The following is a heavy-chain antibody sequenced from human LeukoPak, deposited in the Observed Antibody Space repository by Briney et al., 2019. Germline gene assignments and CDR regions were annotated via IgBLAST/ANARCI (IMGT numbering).Heavy chain of an antibody. Sequence: GGSLRLSCAASGFTFSSYAMSWVRQAPGKGLEWVSAISGSGGSTYYADSVKGRFTISRDNSKNTLYLQMNSLRAEDTAVYYCAKVPMYSFGELPSYYFDYWGQGTLVTVSS. CDR3: AKVPMYSFGELPSYYFDY. D-gene: IGHD3-10*01. CDR1: GFTFSSYA. J-gene: IGHJ4*02. V-gene: IGHV3-23*01. CDR2: ISGSGGST.